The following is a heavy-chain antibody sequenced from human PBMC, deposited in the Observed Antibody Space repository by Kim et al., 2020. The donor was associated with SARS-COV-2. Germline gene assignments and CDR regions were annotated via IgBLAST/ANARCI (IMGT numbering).Heavy chain of an antibody. CDR3: ARDVGYCIITSCYDY. J-gene: IGHJ4*02. Sequence: GGSLRLSCAASGFTFSSYSMNWVRQAPGKGLEWVSSISSSSSYIYYADSVKGRLTISRDNDKNSLYQQMNSLRAEDTAVYYCARDVGYCIITSCYDYWGQGTLVTVSS. CDR2: ISSSSSYI. D-gene: IGHD2-2*01. V-gene: IGHV3-21*01. CDR1: GFTFSSYS.